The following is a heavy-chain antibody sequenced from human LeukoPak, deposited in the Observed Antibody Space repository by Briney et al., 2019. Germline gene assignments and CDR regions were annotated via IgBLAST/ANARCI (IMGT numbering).Heavy chain of an antibody. V-gene: IGHV4-59*08. J-gene: IGHJ4*02. CDR3: ARHTTYRDYFDY. CDR1: GGSISSYY. D-gene: IGHD1-26*01. CDR2: IYHSGST. Sequence: PSETLSLTCTVSGGSISSYYWSWIRQPPGKGLEWIGHIYHSGSTNYNPSLKSRVTMSADTSKNQFSLNLSSVTAADTAVYHCARHTTYRDYFDYWGQGTLVTVSS.